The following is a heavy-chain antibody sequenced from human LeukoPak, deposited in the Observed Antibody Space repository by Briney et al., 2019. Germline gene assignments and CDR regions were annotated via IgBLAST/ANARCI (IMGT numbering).Heavy chain of an antibody. V-gene: IGHV3-23*01. J-gene: IGHJ4*02. CDR2: ISGSGGST. CDR3: AKDARVRGVITLDY. CDR1: GFTFSSYA. Sequence: GGSLRLSRAASGFTFSSYAMSWVRQAPGKGLEWVSAISGSGGSTYYADSVKGRFTISRDNSKNTLYLQMNSLRAEDTAVYYCAKDARVRGVITLDYWGQGTLVTVSS. D-gene: IGHD3-10*01.